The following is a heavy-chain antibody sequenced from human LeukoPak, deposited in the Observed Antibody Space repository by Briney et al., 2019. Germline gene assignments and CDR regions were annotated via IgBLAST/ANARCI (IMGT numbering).Heavy chain of an antibody. V-gene: IGHV5-51*01. J-gene: IGHJ3*02. CDR3: ARLHDYGDPRADFDI. CDR1: GYRFTSYW. Sequence: PGESLKISCKGSGYRFTSYWIGWVRQMPGKGLEWMGIIYPADSDTTYSPSSQGQVTISADKSITTAYLQWNSLKASDTAMYYCARLHDYGDPRADFDIWGPGTMVTVSS. D-gene: IGHD4-17*01. CDR2: IYPADSDT.